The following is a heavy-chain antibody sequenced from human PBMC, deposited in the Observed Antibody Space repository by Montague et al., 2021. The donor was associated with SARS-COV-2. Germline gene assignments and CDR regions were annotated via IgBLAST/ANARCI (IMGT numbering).Heavy chain of an antibody. Sequence: SLRLSCAASGFTFDDYGVHWVRQVPEKGLEWVALISGSGGSTYYADSVRGRFTISRDNNKNSLYLQMNSLKTDDTALYYCAILHVRDYLRLDLWGQGTTVTVSS. V-gene: IGHV3-43*02. CDR3: AILHVRDYLRLDL. CDR1: GFTFDDYG. CDR2: ISGSGGST. D-gene: IGHD4-17*01. J-gene: IGHJ6*01.